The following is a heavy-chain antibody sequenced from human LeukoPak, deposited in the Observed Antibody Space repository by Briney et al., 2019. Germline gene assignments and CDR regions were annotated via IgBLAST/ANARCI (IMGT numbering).Heavy chain of an antibody. D-gene: IGHD1-1*01. CDR1: GGSLSGYY. Sequence: SETLSLTCAVYGGSLSGYYWSWIRQPPGKGLEWIGEINHSGSTNYNPPLKSRVTISVDTSKNQFSLKLSSVTAADTAVYYCARGRYKRFDYWGQGTLVTVSS. V-gene: IGHV4-34*01. J-gene: IGHJ4*02. CDR2: INHSGST. CDR3: ARGRYKRFDY.